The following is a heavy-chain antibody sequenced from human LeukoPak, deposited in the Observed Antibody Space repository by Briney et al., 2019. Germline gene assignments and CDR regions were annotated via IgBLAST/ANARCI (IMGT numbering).Heavy chain of an antibody. CDR2: IKSKTDGGTT. CDR3: TTEVYYFDY. Sequence: GGSLRLSCVASGFTFSNAWMTWVRQAPGKGLEWVGRIKSKTDGGTTDYAAPVKGRFSISRDDSKSTLYLQMSSLKTEDTAVYYCTTEVYYFDYWGQGTLVTVSS. V-gene: IGHV3-15*01. J-gene: IGHJ4*02. CDR1: GFTFSNAW.